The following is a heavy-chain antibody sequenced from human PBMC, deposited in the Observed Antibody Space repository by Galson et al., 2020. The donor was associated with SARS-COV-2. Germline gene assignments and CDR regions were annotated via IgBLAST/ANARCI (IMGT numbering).Heavy chain of an antibody. J-gene: IGHJ3*01. CDR3: ARGLITMSDEAFAV. D-gene: IGHD3-3*01. V-gene: IGHV3-74*01. CDR2: INGDGTIT. Sequence: GGSLRLSCAASEITFSRYWIHWVRQVPGKGLVWVSRINGDGTITTYADSVKGRFTISRDNAEKTVYLQMNCLRVEDAAVYFCARGLITMSDEAFAVWGQGTMFSVSS. CDR1: EITFSRYW.